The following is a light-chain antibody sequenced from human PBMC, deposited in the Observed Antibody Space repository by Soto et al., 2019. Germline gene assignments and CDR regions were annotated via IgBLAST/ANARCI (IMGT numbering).Light chain of an antibody. CDR2: DAS. Sequence: EIVLTQSPATLSLSPGERATLSCRASQSFSSYLAWYQQNPGQAPRLLIYDASNRATGIPARFSGSGSGTDFSLTISSLEPEDFAVYYCQQRSNWPPDTFGQGTKLEIK. CDR1: QSFSSY. J-gene: IGKJ2*01. CDR3: QQRSNWPPDT. V-gene: IGKV3-11*01.